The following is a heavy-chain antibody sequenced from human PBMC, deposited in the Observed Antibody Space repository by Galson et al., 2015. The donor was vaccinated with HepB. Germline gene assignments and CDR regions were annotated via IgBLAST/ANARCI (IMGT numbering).Heavy chain of an antibody. V-gene: IGHV3-33*06. CDR3: AKEVRGYDYAGGMDV. D-gene: IGHD5-12*01. CDR2: IWYDGSNK. Sequence: SLRLSCAASGFTFSSYGMHWVRQAPGKGLEWVAVIWYDGSNKYYADSVKGRFTISRDNSKNTLYLQMNSLRAEDTAVYYCAKEVRGYDYAGGMDVWGQGTTVTVSS. J-gene: IGHJ6*02. CDR1: GFTFSSYG.